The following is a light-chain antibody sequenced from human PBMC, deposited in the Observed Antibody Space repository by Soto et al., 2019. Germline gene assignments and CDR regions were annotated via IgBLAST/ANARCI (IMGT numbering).Light chain of an antibody. CDR1: QSVTNF. CDR3: QQRNIWPPVT. J-gene: IGKJ5*01. V-gene: IGKV3-11*01. CDR2: GAF. Sequence: EIVLSQSPGTLSFSPGERATLSCRASQSVTNFLAWYQQKPGQAPRLLIYGAFNRATGIPARFSGSGSGTDFTLTISSLQPEDSAIYYCQQRNIWPPVTFGQGTRLEIK.